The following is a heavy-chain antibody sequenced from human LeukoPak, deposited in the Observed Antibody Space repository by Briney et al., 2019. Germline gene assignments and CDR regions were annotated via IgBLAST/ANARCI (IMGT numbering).Heavy chain of an antibody. V-gene: IGHV4-30-2*01. CDR2: IYHSGST. CDR1: GVAISRGGYA. J-gene: IGHJ6*03. CDR3: ARGNSGYDWDLSYYYYYYMDV. D-gene: IGHD5-12*01. Sequence: PSETLSLTCAVSGVAISRGGYAWNWIRQPPGKGLEWIAYIYHSGSTNYNPSLKSRVTISVDKSKNQFSLKLSSVTAADTAVYYCARGNSGYDWDLSYYYYYYMDVWGKGTTVTVSS.